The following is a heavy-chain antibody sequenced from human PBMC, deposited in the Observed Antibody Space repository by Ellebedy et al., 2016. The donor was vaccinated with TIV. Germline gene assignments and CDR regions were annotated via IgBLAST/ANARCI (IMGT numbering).Heavy chain of an antibody. Sequence: GESLKISCVASGFTFSSYAMSWVRQAPGKGLEWVSAISGSGGRTYNADSVKGRLTISRDNSKNTLYLQMNSLRAEDTAVYYCAKESSGWLYYFDYWGQGTLVTVSS. CDR2: ISGSGGRT. D-gene: IGHD6-19*01. V-gene: IGHV3-23*01. CDR1: GFTFSSYA. CDR3: AKESSGWLYYFDY. J-gene: IGHJ4*02.